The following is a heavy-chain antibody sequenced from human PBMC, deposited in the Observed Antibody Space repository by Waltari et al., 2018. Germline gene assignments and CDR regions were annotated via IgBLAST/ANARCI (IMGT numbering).Heavy chain of an antibody. CDR2: VDPEDGET. V-gene: IGHV1-69-2*01. Sequence: EVQLVQSGAEVKKPGESLKISCKGSGYSFTSYWIGWVRQMPGKGLEWMGRVDPEDGETIYAEKFQGRVTITADTSTDTAYMELSSLRSEDTAVYYCLGRLNYFDYWGQGTLVTVSS. D-gene: IGHD7-27*01. CDR1: GYSFTSYW. CDR3: LGRLNYFDY. J-gene: IGHJ4*02.